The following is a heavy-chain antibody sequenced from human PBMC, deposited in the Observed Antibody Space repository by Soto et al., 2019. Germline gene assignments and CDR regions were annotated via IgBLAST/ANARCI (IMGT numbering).Heavy chain of an antibody. CDR1: GYTFATST. Sequence: QLQLVQSGPEAKKPGASVKVSCKASGYTFATSTISWLRQAPGQAPEWMGWIKAYSGNTNYAQKPQGRLTMTTDTSTSTAYMELRSLTTDDTAIYYCAIADYGDDDYWGQGTLVTVSS. V-gene: IGHV1-18*01. CDR3: AIADYGDDDY. D-gene: IGHD4-17*01. J-gene: IGHJ4*02. CDR2: IKAYSGNT.